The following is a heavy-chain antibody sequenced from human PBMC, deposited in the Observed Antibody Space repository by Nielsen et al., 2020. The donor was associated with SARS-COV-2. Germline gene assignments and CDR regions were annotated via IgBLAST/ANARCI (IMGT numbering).Heavy chain of an antibody. CDR1: GFTFSNYG. V-gene: IGHV3-21*01. D-gene: IGHD6-19*01. J-gene: IGHJ4*02. CDR3: ASTGGIAVAANFDY. CDR2: ISSSSSYI. Sequence: GESLKISCAASGFTFSNYGMHWVRQAPGKGLEWVSSISSSSSYIYYADSVKGRFTISRDNAKNSLYLQMNSLRAEDTAVYYCASTGGIAVAANFDYWGQGTLVTVSS.